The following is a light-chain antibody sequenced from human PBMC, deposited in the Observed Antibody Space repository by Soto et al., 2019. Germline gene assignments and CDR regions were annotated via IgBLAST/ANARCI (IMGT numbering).Light chain of an antibody. CDR1: SSDVGGYNY. CDR3: SSYTTSNTRQIV. J-gene: IGLJ1*01. CDR2: DVS. Sequence: QSALTQPASVSGSPGQSITISCTGTSSDVGGYNYVPWYQHHPGKAPKLMIYDVSNRPSGVSNRFSGSKSGNTASLTISGLQPEDEADYYCSSYTTSNTRQIVFGTGTQLTVL. V-gene: IGLV2-14*03.